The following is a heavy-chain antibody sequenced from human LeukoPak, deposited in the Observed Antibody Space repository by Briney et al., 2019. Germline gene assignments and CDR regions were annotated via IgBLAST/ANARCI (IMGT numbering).Heavy chain of an antibody. D-gene: IGHD6-19*01. CDR3: ARVNSSAWSDYFDY. CDR2: INPNSGGT. V-gene: IGHV1-2*02. J-gene: IGHJ4*02. Sequence: ASVKVSCKASGYTFTGYYMHWVRQAPGQGLEWMGWINPNSGGTNYAQKFQGRVTMTRDTSISTAYMELSRLRSDDTAVYYCARVNSSAWSDYFDYWGQGTLVTVSS. CDR1: GYTFTGYY.